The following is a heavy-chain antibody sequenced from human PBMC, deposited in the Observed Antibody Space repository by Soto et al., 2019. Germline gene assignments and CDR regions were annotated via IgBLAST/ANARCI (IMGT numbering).Heavy chain of an antibody. J-gene: IGHJ1*01. CDR1: GFTFSSYA. V-gene: IGHV3-30-3*01. Sequence: GGSLRLSCAASGFTFSSYAMHWVRQAPGKGLEWVAVISYDGSNKYYADSVKGRFTISRDNSKNTLYLQMNSLRAEDTAVYYCARGYYDSSGYSGDCGQGTLVTVSS. CDR3: ARGYYDSSGYSGD. CDR2: ISYDGSNK. D-gene: IGHD3-22*01.